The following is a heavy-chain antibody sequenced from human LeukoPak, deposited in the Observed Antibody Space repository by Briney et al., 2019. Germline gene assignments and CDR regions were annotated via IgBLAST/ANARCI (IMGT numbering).Heavy chain of an antibody. J-gene: IGHJ3*02. CDR1: GYTFTSYG. Sequence: ASVKVSCKASGYTFTSYGISWVRQAPGQGLEWMGWISAYNGNTNYAQKLQGRVTMTTDTSTSTAYMELRSLRSDDTAVYYCARGSGGIAAAASWDAFDIWGQGTMVTVSS. V-gene: IGHV1-18*01. CDR2: ISAYNGNT. CDR3: ARGSGGIAAAASWDAFDI. D-gene: IGHD6-13*01.